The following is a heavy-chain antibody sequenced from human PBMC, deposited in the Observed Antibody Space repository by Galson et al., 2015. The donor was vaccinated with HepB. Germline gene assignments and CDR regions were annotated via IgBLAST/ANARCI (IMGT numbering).Heavy chain of an antibody. CDR3: ARDRNIVAPGGYYYYMDV. J-gene: IGHJ6*03. Sequence: LRLSCAASGFTFSDYYMTWIRQAPGKGLEWVSYISSSGSTIYYADSVKGRFTISRDNARNSLYLQMNSLRAEDTAMYYCARDRNIVAPGGYYYYMDVWGKGTTVTVSS. CDR1: GFTFSDYY. CDR2: ISSSGSTI. D-gene: IGHD2-15*01. V-gene: IGHV3-11*01.